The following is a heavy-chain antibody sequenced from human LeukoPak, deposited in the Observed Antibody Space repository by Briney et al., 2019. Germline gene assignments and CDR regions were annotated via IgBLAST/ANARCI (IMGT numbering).Heavy chain of an antibody. J-gene: IGHJ4*02. Sequence: SVKVSCKASGFTFTSSAVQWVRQARGQRLEWIGWIVVGSGNTNYAQKVQERVTITRDMFTSTAYMELSSLRSEDTAVYYCAASPDYYDSNGYSYYFDYWGQGTLVTVSS. V-gene: IGHV1-58*01. CDR1: GFTFTSSA. CDR3: AASPDYYDSNGYSYYFDY. CDR2: IVVGSGNT. D-gene: IGHD3-22*01.